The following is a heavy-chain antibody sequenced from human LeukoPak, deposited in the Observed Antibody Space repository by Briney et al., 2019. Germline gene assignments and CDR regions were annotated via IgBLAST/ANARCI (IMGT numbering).Heavy chain of an antibody. Sequence: ASETLSLTCAVYGGSFSGYYWSWIRQPPGKGLEWIGEINHSGSTNYNPSLKSRVTISVDTSKNQFSLKLSSVTAADTAVYYCATATMIVVVPNRTRDFDYWGQGTLVTVSS. D-gene: IGHD3-22*01. CDR3: ATATMIVVVPNRTRDFDY. CDR2: INHSGST. J-gene: IGHJ4*02. CDR1: GGSFSGYY. V-gene: IGHV4-34*01.